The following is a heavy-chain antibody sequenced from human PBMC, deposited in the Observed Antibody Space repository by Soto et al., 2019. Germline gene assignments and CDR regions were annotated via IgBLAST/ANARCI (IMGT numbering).Heavy chain of an antibody. V-gene: IGHV4-59*12. CDR3: ARGTEQLVSYYYYYGMDV. CDR2: IYYSGST. D-gene: IGHD6-13*01. CDR1: GGSISSYY. J-gene: IGHJ6*02. Sequence: SETLSLTCTVSGGSISSYYWSWIRQPPGKGLEWIGYIYYSGSTNYNPSLKSRVTISVDTSKNQFSLKLSSVTAADTAVYYCARGTEQLVSYYYYYGMDVWGQGTTVTVS.